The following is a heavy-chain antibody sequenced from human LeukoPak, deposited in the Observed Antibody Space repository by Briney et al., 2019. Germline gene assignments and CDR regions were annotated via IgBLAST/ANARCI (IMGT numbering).Heavy chain of an antibody. V-gene: IGHV4-34*01. Sequence: PSETLSLTCAVYGGSFSGYYWSWIRQPPGKGLEWIGEINHSGSTNYNPSLRSRVTISVDTSKNQFSLKMSSVTAADTAVYYCARASSWYPPYYYYMDVWGKGTTVTVSS. CDR1: GGSFSGYY. D-gene: IGHD6-13*01. CDR3: ARASSWYPPYYYYMDV. CDR2: INHSGST. J-gene: IGHJ6*03.